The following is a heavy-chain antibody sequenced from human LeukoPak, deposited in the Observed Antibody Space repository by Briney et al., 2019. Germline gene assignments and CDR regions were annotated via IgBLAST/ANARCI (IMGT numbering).Heavy chain of an antibody. V-gene: IGHV3-15*01. J-gene: IGHJ4*02. CDR2: IKXKTDGGTT. Sequence: FTXXXXWXXXVRXARXKGXXXXXRIKXKTDGGTTDCAAPVKARFTISRDHSNNTLYLQMNSLKTDDTAVYYCTTEPYYYDGSGHSVWGQGTLVTVSS. CDR1: FTXXXXW. D-gene: IGHD3-22*01. CDR3: TTEPYYYDGSGHSV.